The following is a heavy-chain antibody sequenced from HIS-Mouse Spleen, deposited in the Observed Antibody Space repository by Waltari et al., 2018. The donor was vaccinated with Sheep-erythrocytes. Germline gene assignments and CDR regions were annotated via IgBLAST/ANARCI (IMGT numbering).Heavy chain of an antibody. V-gene: IGHV4-31*02. D-gene: IGHD7-27*01. J-gene: IGHJ4*02. Sequence: LKSRVTISVDTSKNQFSLKLSSLTAADTAVYYCARDPLTGADYWGQGTLVTVSS. CDR3: ARDPLTGADY.